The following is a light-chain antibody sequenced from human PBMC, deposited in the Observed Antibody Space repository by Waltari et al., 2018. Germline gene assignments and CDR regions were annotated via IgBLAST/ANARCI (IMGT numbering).Light chain of an antibody. V-gene: IGKV4-1*01. Sequence: DIVMTQSPASLAVSLGERATIPCKSSQRVLYTTNNQNYFAWYQQKPGQHPKLLIYWASTRESVVPDRFSGSGSGTNFTLTIISLQAEDVAVYYCQQYHSPPQTFGGGTKVEIK. J-gene: IGKJ4*01. CDR3: QQYHSPPQT. CDR1: QRVLYTTNNQNY. CDR2: WAS.